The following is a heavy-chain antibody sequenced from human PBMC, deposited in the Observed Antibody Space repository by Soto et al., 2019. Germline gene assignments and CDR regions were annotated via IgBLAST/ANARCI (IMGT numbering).Heavy chain of an antibody. D-gene: IGHD2-15*01. V-gene: IGHV3-20*01. J-gene: IGHJ3*02. Sequence: PGGSLRLSCAASGFTFDDYGMSWVRQAPGKGLEWVSGNNWNGGSTGYADSVKGRFTISRDNAKNSLYLQMNSLRAEDTALYHCARVGCSGGSCYGAFDIWGQGTMVTVSS. CDR1: GFTFDDYG. CDR3: ARVGCSGGSCYGAFDI. CDR2: NNWNGGST.